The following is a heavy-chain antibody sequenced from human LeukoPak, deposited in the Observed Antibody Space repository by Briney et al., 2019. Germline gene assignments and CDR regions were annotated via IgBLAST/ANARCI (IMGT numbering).Heavy chain of an antibody. CDR3: ARRAGAYSHPYDY. V-gene: IGHV3-11*01. Sequence: GSLRLSCAASAFTFSDYYMSWIRQAPGKGLEWVSYTSSNDTTIYYADSVKGRFTISRDNSKNTLYLQMNSLRAEDTAVYYCARRAGAYSHPYDYWGQGTLVTVSS. CDR2: TSSNDTTI. D-gene: IGHD4/OR15-4a*01. J-gene: IGHJ4*02. CDR1: AFTFSDYY.